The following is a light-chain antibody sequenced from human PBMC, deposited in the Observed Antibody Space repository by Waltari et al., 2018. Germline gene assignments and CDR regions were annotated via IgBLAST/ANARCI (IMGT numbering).Light chain of an antibody. CDR3: QTWGLGIRV. J-gene: IGLJ2*01. Sequence: QVVLTQPPFASASLGASVTLTCTLSSRHRGYDLRWHHQQPGKGPQYLMRVNSDGSHTKGEGVSDRFSGSSSGAERYLTISSLRSEDEGDYDCQTWGLGIRVFGGGTKLTVL. CDR1: SRHRGYD. V-gene: IGLV4-69*01. CDR2: VNSDGSH.